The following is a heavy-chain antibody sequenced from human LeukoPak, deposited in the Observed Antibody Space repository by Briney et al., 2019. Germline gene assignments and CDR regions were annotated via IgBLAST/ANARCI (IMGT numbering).Heavy chain of an antibody. CDR3: ARDYYGHYYMDV. V-gene: IGHV4-59*11. D-gene: IGHD3-10*01. CDR1: WVSISDHF. J-gene: IGHJ6*03. Sequence: SEILSLTCTVSWVSISDHFWGWIRRPPGKGLEWIGYMYYSGSSNHNPYLKSRVTIPVETSKNQSSLKLDSVTAADTAVYYCARDYYGHYYMDVWGRGTTVTISS. CDR2: MYYSGSS.